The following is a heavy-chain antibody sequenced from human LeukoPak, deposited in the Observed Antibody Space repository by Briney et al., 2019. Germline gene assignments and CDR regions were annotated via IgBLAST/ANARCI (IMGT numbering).Heavy chain of an antibody. D-gene: IGHD6-25*01. CDR3: ARGRAKRLTPRAYNWFDP. V-gene: IGHV1-8*01. CDR1: GYTFTSYD. J-gene: IGHJ5*02. Sequence: ASVKVSCKASGYTFTSYDINWVRQATGQGLEWMGWMNPNSGNTGYAQKFQGRVTMTRNTSISTAYMELSSLRSEDTAVYYCARGRAKRLTPRAYNWFDPWGQGTLVTVSS. CDR2: MNPNSGNT.